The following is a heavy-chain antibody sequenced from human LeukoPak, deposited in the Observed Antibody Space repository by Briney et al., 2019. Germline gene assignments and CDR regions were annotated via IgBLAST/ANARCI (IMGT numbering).Heavy chain of an antibody. CDR3: VRGSPLLPIHYYYYYGMDV. V-gene: IGHV4-34*01. CDR2: INHSGST. CDR1: GGSFSGYY. J-gene: IGHJ6*02. Sequence: SETLSLTCAVYGGSFSGYYWSWIRQPPGKGLEWIGEINHSGSTNYNPSLKSRVTISVDTSKNQFSLKLSSVTAADTAVYYCVRGSPLLPIHYYYYYGMDVWGQGTTVTVSS. D-gene: IGHD2-2*02.